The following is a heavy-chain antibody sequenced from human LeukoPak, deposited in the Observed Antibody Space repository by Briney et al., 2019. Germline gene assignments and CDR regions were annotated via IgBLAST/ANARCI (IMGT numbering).Heavy chain of an antibody. CDR1: GYTFTGYY. Sequence: GASVKVSCKASGYTFTGYYMHWVRQAPGQGLEWMGWINPNSGGTNYAQKFQGRVTMTRDTSISTAYMELSRLRSDDTAVYYCARDPSYGGNSGCDYWGQGTLVTVSS. CDR2: INPNSGGT. V-gene: IGHV1-2*02. CDR3: ARDPSYGGNSGCDY. D-gene: IGHD4-23*01. J-gene: IGHJ4*02.